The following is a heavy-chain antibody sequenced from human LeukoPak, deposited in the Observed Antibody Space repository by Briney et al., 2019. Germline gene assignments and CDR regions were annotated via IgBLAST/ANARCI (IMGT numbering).Heavy chain of an antibody. D-gene: IGHD2-8*01. CDR3: VRDPDALDF. J-gene: IGHJ4*02. CDR2: ITSTRRTT. CDR1: GFTLSTYS. V-gene: IGHV3-48*01. Sequence: GGSLRLSCAASGFTLSTYSMNWVRQTPGKGLEWISYITSTRRTTHYADSVRGRFFISRDNAKNSLYLQMNSLRVDDTAVYYCVRDPDALDFWGQGTLVTVSS.